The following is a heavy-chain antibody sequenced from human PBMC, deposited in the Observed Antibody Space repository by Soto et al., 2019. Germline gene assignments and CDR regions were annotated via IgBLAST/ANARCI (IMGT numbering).Heavy chain of an antibody. CDR3: ARPAMVSNHYYYGMDV. J-gene: IGHJ6*02. Sequence: GESLKISCKASGYIFIDYWIGWVRQMPGKGLEWMGIIYPGDSDTRYSPSFQGQVTISADKSISTAYLQWSSLKASDTAMYYCARPAMVSNHYYYGMDVWGQGTTVTVSS. CDR2: IYPGDSDT. CDR1: GYIFIDYW. D-gene: IGHD5-18*01. V-gene: IGHV5-51*01.